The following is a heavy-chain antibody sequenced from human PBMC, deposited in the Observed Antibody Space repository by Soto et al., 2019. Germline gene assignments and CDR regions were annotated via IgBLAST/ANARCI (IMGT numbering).Heavy chain of an antibody. V-gene: IGHV3-30*18. CDR1: GFTFSSYG. CDR2: ISYDGSNK. Sequence: GGSLRLSCAASGFTFSSYGMHWVRQAPGKGLEWVAVISYDGSNKYYADSVKGRFTISRDNSKNTLYLQMNSLRAEDTAVYYCAKDARYFDWPGLDVWGQGTTVTVSS. J-gene: IGHJ6*02. CDR3: AKDARYFDWPGLDV. D-gene: IGHD3-9*01.